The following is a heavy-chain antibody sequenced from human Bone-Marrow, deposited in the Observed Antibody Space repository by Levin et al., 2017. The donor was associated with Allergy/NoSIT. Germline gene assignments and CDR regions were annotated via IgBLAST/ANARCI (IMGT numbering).Heavy chain of an antibody. CDR3: AKDQRGGGCDS. D-gene: IGHD2-21*01. CDR1: GFTFDDYS. Sequence: GGSLRLSCAASGFTFDDYSMHWVRQAPGKGLEWVSLVSWDGGSTSYADSVKGRFTISRDNSKNSLYLQMNSLRIEDTALYYCAKDQRGGGCDSWGLGTLVTVSS. CDR2: VSWDGGST. V-gene: IGHV3-43*01. J-gene: IGHJ5*01.